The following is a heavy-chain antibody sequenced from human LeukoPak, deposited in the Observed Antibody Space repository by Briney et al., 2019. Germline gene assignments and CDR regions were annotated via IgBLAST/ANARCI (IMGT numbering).Heavy chain of an antibody. CDR1: GYTFTGYY. D-gene: IGHD5-18*01. Sequence: ASVKVSCKASGYTFTGYYMHWVRQAPGQGLEWMGWINPNSGGTNYAQKFQGRVTMTRDTSISAAYMELSRLRSDDTAVYYCARDRAQLWLPGAENWFDPWGQGTLVTVSS. CDR3: ARDRAQLWLPGAENWFDP. CDR2: INPNSGGT. J-gene: IGHJ5*02. V-gene: IGHV1-2*02.